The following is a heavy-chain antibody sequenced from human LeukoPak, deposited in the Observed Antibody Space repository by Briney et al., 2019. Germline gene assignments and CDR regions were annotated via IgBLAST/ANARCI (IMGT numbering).Heavy chain of an antibody. D-gene: IGHD7-27*01. V-gene: IGHV1-2*02. Sequence: ASVKVSCKASGYTFTSYDINWVRQATGQGLECMGYINPNSGDTNYAQKFQGRVTMTRDTPINTAYMELSRLRSDDTAMYYCARLLAWGSWYFDYWGQGTLVTVSS. CDR1: GYTFTSYD. J-gene: IGHJ4*02. CDR2: INPNSGDT. CDR3: ARLLAWGSWYFDY.